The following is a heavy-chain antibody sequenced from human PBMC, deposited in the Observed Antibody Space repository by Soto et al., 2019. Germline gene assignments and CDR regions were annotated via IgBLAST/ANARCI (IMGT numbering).Heavy chain of an antibody. D-gene: IGHD5-12*01. Sequence: SETLSLTCAVYGGSFSGYYWSWIRQPPGKGLEWIGEINHSGSTNYNPSLKSRVTISVDTSRNQFSLKLSSVTAADTAVYYCARGGGYSGYDLYFDYWGQGTLVTSPQ. V-gene: IGHV4-34*01. CDR1: GGSFSGYY. CDR2: INHSGST. CDR3: ARGGGYSGYDLYFDY. J-gene: IGHJ4*02.